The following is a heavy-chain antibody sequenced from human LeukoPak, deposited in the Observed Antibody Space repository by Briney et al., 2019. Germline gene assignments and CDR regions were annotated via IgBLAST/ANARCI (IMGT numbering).Heavy chain of an antibody. D-gene: IGHD6-19*01. CDR2: IWYDGSNK. Sequence: GSLRLSCAASGFTFSSYGIHWVRQAPGKGLEWVAVIWYDGSNKYYADSVKGRFTISRDNSKNTLYLQMNSLRAEDTAVYYCARERAVAGTNWFDPWGQGTLVTVSS. J-gene: IGHJ5*02. CDR1: GFTFSSYG. CDR3: ARERAVAGTNWFDP. V-gene: IGHV3-33*01.